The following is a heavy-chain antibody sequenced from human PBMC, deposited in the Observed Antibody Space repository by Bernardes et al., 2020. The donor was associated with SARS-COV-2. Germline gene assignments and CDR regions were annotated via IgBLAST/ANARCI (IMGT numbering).Heavy chain of an antibody. CDR2: IKRKIDGETT. Sequence: GGSRRLSGESPEFTFSAEWMSWVRQAPGKGREWVGGIKRKIDGETTDYAAPVKGRFSVSRDDSTSTLYLQMNSLRIEDTGVYFCASVPSVEGTIWGRGTLVTVSS. CDR3: ASVPSVEGTI. V-gene: IGHV3-15*01. D-gene: IGHD1-1*01. CDR1: EFTFSAEW. J-gene: IGHJ4*02.